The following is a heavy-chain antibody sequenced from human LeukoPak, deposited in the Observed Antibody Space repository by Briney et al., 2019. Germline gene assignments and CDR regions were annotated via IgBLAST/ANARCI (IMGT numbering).Heavy chain of an antibody. CDR1: GYTFTGYY. V-gene: IGHV1-2*02. Sequence: GASVKVSCKASGYTFTGYYMHWVRQAPGQGLEWMGWINPNNGGTKYAQNFQGRVTMTRDTSISTAYMELSSLRSEDTAVYYCARDFRDRAVADSYYFDYWGQGTLVTVSS. CDR2: INPNNGGT. D-gene: IGHD6-19*01. J-gene: IGHJ4*02. CDR3: ARDFRDRAVADSYYFDY.